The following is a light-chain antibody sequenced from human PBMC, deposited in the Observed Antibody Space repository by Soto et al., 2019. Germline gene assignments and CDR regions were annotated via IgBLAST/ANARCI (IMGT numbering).Light chain of an antibody. V-gene: IGKV3-15*01. CDR3: QQYNNWPST. J-gene: IGKJ1*01. Sequence: EIVMTQSPATLSVSPGERATLSCRASQSVSSNLAWYQQKPGQAPRLLIYGASTRATGIPARFSGSGSGTEFTLTISSLQSADFAVYYCQQYNNWPSTFGQGTKVDIK. CDR1: QSVSSN. CDR2: GAS.